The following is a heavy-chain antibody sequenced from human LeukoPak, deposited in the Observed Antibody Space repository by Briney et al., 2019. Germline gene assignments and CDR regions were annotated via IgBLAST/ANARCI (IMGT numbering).Heavy chain of an antibody. V-gene: IGHV3-21*01. J-gene: IGHJ4*02. CDR2: ISSSSGYI. D-gene: IGHD6-19*01. Sequence: GGSLRLSCAASGFTFSSYSMNWVRQAPGKGLEWVSSISSSSGYIYYADSVKGRFTISRDNAKNSLYLQMNSLRAEDTAVYYCARERLASDDYWGQGTLVTVSS. CDR1: GFTFSSYS. CDR3: ARERLASDDY.